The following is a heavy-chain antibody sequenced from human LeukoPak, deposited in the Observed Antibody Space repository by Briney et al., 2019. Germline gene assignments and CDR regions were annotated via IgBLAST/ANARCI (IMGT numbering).Heavy chain of an antibody. D-gene: IGHD3-22*01. J-gene: IGHJ5*02. CDR1: GGSISSGGYS. CDR3: ARESIYDSSGYSP. Sequence: SQTLSLTCAVSGGSISSGGYSWSWIRQPPGKGLEWIGYIYYSGSTYYNPSLKSRVTISVDTSKNQFSLKLSSVTAADTAVYYCARESIYDSSGYSPWGQGTLVTVSS. V-gene: IGHV4-30-4*07. CDR2: IYYSGST.